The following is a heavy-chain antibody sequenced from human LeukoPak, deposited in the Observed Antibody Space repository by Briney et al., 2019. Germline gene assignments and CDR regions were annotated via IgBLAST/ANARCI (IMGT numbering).Heavy chain of an antibody. CDR2: INANSGAT. Sequence: GGSLRLSCTVSGFAFSFFAMSWLRQPPGKGLEWVSTINANSGATSYAASVRGRFTISRDNAKNSVYLQMNSLIAEDTAVYYCARDRRGLGSSWYGPFDYWGQGTLVTVSS. D-gene: IGHD6-13*01. J-gene: IGHJ4*02. CDR3: ARDRRGLGSSWYGPFDY. V-gene: IGHV3-21*01. CDR1: GFAFSFFA.